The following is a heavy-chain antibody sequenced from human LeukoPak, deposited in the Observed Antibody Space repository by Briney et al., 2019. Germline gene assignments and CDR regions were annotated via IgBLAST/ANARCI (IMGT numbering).Heavy chain of an antibody. Sequence: GGSLRLSCEASGFTFRSYWMHWVRQAPGKGLVWVSRINSDGSSTIYVDSVKGRFTISRDNAKNTLYLQMNSLRAEDTAVYYCTRGADSSGYPDAFDIWGQGTMVTVSS. CDR3: TRGADSSGYPDAFDI. V-gene: IGHV3-74*01. CDR2: INSDGSST. J-gene: IGHJ3*02. D-gene: IGHD3-22*01. CDR1: GFTFRSYW.